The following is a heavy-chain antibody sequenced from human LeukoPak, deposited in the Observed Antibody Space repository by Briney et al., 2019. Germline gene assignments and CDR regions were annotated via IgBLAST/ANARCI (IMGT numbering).Heavy chain of an antibody. V-gene: IGHV3-15*01. CDR2: IKSEIDGGTT. D-gene: IGHD2-15*01. CDR1: GFTFSNAW. Sequence: GGSLRLSCAASGFTFSNAWMSWVRQAPGKGLEWVGRIKSEIDGGTTVYAAHVKGRFTISRDDSKSTLFLQMNSLKTEDTAVYYCATEKEDCNDGGCYFVAFDFWGRGTMVTVSS. J-gene: IGHJ3*01. CDR3: ATEKEDCNDGGCYFVAFDF.